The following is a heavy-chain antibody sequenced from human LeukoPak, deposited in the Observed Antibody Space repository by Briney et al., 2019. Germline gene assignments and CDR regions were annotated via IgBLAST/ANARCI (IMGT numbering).Heavy chain of an antibody. J-gene: IGHJ6*03. Sequence: PSETLSLTCAVYGGSFSGYYWSWIRQPAGKGLEWIGRIYTSGSTNYNPSLKSRVTMSVDTSKNQFSLKLSSVTAADTAVYYCARLVNYYGSGSPPLHGYYYYMDVWGKGTTVTISS. D-gene: IGHD3-10*01. CDR2: IYTSGST. V-gene: IGHV4-59*10. CDR3: ARLVNYYGSGSPPLHGYYYYMDV. CDR1: GGSFSGYY.